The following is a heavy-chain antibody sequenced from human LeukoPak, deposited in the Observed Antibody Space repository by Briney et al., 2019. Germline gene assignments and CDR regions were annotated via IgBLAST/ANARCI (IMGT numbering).Heavy chain of an antibody. J-gene: IGHJ4*02. CDR3: AKDRPDYYGSGYVDY. CDR2: ISSSGSTI. D-gene: IGHD3-10*01. Sequence: PGGSLRLSCAASGFTFSSYEMNWVRQAPGKGLEWVSYISSSGSTIYYADSVKGRFTISRDNAKNSLYLQMNSLRAEDAAVYYCAKDRPDYYGSGYVDYWGQGTLVTVSS. CDR1: GFTFSSYE. V-gene: IGHV3-48*03.